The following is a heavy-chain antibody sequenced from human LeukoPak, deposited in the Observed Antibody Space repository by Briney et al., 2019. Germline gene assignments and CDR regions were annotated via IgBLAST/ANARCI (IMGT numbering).Heavy chain of an antibody. CDR2: IKQDGSEK. CDR1: GFIFSDYW. J-gene: IGHJ4*02. V-gene: IGHV3-7*01. CDR3: ASQNNFDY. Sequence: PGGSLRLSCAASGFIFSDYWMSWVRQAPGKGLEWVANIKQDGSEKCYVASVKGRFTISRDNAKNSLYLQMNSLRAEDTAVYYCASQNNFDYWGQGTLVTVSS.